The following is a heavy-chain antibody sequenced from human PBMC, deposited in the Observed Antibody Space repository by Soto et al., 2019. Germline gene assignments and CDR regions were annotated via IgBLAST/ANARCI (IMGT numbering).Heavy chain of an antibody. CDR1: GGSFRGYD. CDR3: ARAMITFGSRYGMDV. Sequence: SETLRLRCTVEGGSFRGYDWSRISKPTGKGLEWIGEINHSGSTNYNPSLKSRVTISVDTSKNQFSLKLSSVTAADTAVYYCARAMITFGSRYGMDVWVQGTTVTVSS. J-gene: IGHJ6*02. CDR2: INHSGST. D-gene: IGHD3-16*01. V-gene: IGHV4-34*01.